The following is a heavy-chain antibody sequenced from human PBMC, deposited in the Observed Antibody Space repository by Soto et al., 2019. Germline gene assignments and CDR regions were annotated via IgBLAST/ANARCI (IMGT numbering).Heavy chain of an antibody. J-gene: IGHJ4*02. CDR3: ATNSGFGVSGTDY. CDR1: GFTFSSYA. Sequence: PGGSLRLSCAASGFTFSSYAMNWVRQAPGKGLEWVSVISGSGSSTYYADSVKGRFTISRDNSKNTLYLQMNSLRAEDTAVYYCATNSGFGVSGTDYWGQGTLVTVSS. V-gene: IGHV3-23*01. D-gene: IGHD3-3*01. CDR2: ISGSGSST.